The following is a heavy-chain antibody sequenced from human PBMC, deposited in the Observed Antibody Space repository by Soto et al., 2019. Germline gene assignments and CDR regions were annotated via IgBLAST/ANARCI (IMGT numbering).Heavy chain of an antibody. CDR3: ASIVWFGELAFDY. D-gene: IGHD3-10*01. V-gene: IGHV3-48*02. J-gene: IGHJ4*02. CDR2: ISSSSSTI. Sequence: GGSLRLSCAASGFTFSSYSMNWVRQAPGKGLEWVSYISSSSSTIYYADSVKGRFTISRDNAKNSLYLQMNSLRDEDTAVYYCASIVWFGELAFDYWGQGTLVTVSS. CDR1: GFTFSSYS.